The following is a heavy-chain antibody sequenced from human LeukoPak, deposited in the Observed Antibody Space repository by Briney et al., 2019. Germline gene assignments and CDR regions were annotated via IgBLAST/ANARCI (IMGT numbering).Heavy chain of an antibody. CDR2: IWYDGSNK. D-gene: IGHD3-10*01. Sequence: GRSLRLSCAASGFTFSSYGMHWVRQAPGKGLEWVSVIWYDGSNKYYADSVKGRFTISRDNSKNTLYLQMNSLRAEDTAVYYCAKDLVLLWLGEFEFDPWGQGTLVTVSS. V-gene: IGHV3-33*06. CDR3: AKDLVLLWLGEFEFDP. CDR1: GFTFSSYG. J-gene: IGHJ5*02.